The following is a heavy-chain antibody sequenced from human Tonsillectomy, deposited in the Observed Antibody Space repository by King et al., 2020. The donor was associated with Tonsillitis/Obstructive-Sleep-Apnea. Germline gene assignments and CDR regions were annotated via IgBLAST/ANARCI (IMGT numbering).Heavy chain of an antibody. CDR1: GGSFSGYY. CDR2: INHSGST. V-gene: IGHV4-34*01. Sequence: VQLQQWGAGLLKPSETLSLTCAVYGGSFSGYYWSWIRQPPGKGLEWIGEINHSGSTNYNPSLKSRVTISVDTSKNQFSLKRSSVTAADTAVYYCARGSTDAFDIWGQGTMVTVSS. J-gene: IGHJ3*02. CDR3: ARGSTDAFDI.